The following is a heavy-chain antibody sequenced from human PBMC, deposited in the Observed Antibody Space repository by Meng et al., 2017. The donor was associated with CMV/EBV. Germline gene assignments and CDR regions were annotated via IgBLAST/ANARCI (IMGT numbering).Heavy chain of an antibody. CDR3: ASSSSPGGMDV. CDR1: GGSISSYY. J-gene: IGHJ6*02. D-gene: IGHD6-6*01. Sequence: GSLRLSCTVSGGSISSYYWSWIRQPPGKGLEWFGYIYYSGSTNYNPSLKSRVTISVDTSKNQFSLKLSSVSAADTAVYYCASSSSPGGMDVWGQGTTVTVSS. V-gene: IGHV4-59*01. CDR2: IYYSGST.